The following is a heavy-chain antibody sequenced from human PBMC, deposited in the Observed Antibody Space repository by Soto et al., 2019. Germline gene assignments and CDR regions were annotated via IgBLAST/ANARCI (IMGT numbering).Heavy chain of an antibody. CDR1: GFTFGDYA. Sequence: EVQLVESGGGLVKPGRSLRLSCTASGFTFGDYAMSWFRQAPGKGLEWVGFIRSKAYGGTTEYAASVKGRFTISRDDSKSIAYLQMNSLKTEDTAVYYCTRVHVLRFLEWLYPYYYYGMDVWGQGTTITVSS. D-gene: IGHD3-3*01. V-gene: IGHV3-49*05. CDR2: IRSKAYGGTT. J-gene: IGHJ6*02. CDR3: TRVHVLRFLEWLYPYYYYGMDV.